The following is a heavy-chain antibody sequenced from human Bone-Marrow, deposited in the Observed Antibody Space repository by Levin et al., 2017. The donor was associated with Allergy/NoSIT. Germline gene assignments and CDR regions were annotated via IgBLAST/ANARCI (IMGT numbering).Heavy chain of an antibody. CDR2: INHSGST. Sequence: KASETLSLTCAVYGGSFSGYYWSWIRQPPGKGLEWIGEINHSGSTNYNPSLKSRVTISVDTSKNQFSLKLSSVTAADTAVYYCARAVRDYGDYVDAFDIWGQGTMVTVSS. V-gene: IGHV4-34*01. CDR1: GGSFSGYY. CDR3: ARAVRDYGDYVDAFDI. J-gene: IGHJ3*02. D-gene: IGHD4-17*01.